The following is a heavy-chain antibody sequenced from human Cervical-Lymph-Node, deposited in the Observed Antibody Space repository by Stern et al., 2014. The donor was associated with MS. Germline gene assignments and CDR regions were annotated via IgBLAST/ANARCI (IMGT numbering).Heavy chain of an antibody. CDR3: AKGGSGSYLD. Sequence: VQLVESGGGVVQPGRYLRLSCAASGFVFRRYALHWVRQAPGKVLAWVPLISDDGRDKYYTDSVKGRFTVSRDNSNNTVDLEMNSLRLEDTAVYYCAKGGSGSYLDWGQGSLVTVSS. CDR2: ISDDGRDK. V-gene: IGHV3-30*04. D-gene: IGHD1-26*01. CDR1: GFVFRRYA. J-gene: IGHJ4*02.